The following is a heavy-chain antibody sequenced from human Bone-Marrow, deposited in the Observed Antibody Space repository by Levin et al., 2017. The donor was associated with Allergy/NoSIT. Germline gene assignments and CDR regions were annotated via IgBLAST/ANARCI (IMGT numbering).Heavy chain of an antibody. D-gene: IGHD3-16*02. CDR2: IYPGDSDT. CDR1: GYTFPSYW. V-gene: IGHV5-51*01. CDR3: VRPRRMALRYDAFDI. J-gene: IGHJ3*02. Sequence: MSGGSLRLSCKGSGYTFPSYWIGWVRQMPEKGLEWMGIIYPGDSDTRYSPSFQGQVTISVDKSISTAYLQWSSLKASDTAIYYCVRPRRMALRYDAFDIWGQGTMVTVSS.